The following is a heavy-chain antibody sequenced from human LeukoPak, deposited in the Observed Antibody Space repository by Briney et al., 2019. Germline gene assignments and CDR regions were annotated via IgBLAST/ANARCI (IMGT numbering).Heavy chain of an antibody. J-gene: IGHJ4*02. CDR1: GFTFSSYW. V-gene: IGHV3-74*01. D-gene: IGHD6-6*01. Sequence: GGSLRLSCAASGFTFSSYWMHWARQAPGKGLVWVSRINTDGSSTSYADSVKGRFTISRDNAKNTLYLQMNSLRAEDTAVYYCARVIAAPPFDYWGQGTLVTVSS. CDR3: ARVIAAPPFDY. CDR2: INTDGSST.